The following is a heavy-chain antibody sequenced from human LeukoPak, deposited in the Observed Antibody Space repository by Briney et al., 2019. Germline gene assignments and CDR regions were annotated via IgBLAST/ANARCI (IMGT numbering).Heavy chain of an antibody. CDR3: AKDGDFWSGYHWYYYYYYMDV. D-gene: IGHD3-3*01. CDR2: ISYDGSNK. V-gene: IGHV3-30*18. Sequence: PGGSLRLSCAASGFTFSSYGMHWVRQAPGKGLEWVAVISYDGSNKYYADSVKGRSTISRDNSKNTLYLQMNSLRAENTAVYYCAKDGDFWSGYHWYYYYYYMDVWGKGTTVTVSS. CDR1: GFTFSSYG. J-gene: IGHJ6*03.